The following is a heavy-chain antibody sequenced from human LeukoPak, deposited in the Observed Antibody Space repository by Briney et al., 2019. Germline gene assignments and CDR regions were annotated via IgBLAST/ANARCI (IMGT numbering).Heavy chain of an antibody. J-gene: IGHJ6*03. D-gene: IGHD4-11*01. CDR3: ARDSTVINYYYYMDV. CDR1: GGSISSSSYY. Sequence: PSETLSLTCTVSGGSISSSSYYWGWIRQPPGKGLEWIGSIYYSGSTYYNPSLKSLVTISVDTSKNQFSLKLSSVTAADTAVYYCARDSTVINYYYYMDVWGKGTTVTVSS. V-gene: IGHV4-39*07. CDR2: IYYSGST.